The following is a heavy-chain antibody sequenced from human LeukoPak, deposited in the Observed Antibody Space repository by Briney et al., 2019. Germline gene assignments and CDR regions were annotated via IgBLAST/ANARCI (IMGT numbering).Heavy chain of an antibody. D-gene: IGHD1-26*01. CDR1: GFIFSNYA. J-gene: IGHJ4*02. CDR2: ISGSGGTT. Sequence: TGGSLRLSCATSGFIFSNYAVNWVRQAPGKGLEWVSIISGSGGTTYYADSVKGRFTISRDNSMNTLYLQMNSLRAEDTAVYSCAKDQLGALLYFDSWGQGTLVTVSS. V-gene: IGHV3-23*01. CDR3: AKDQLGALLYFDS.